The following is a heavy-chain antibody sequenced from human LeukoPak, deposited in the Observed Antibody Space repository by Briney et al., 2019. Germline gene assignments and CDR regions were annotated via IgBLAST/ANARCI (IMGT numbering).Heavy chain of an antibody. J-gene: IGHJ4*02. D-gene: IGHD2-15*01. CDR3: VRDSGSRSSGLFDS. V-gene: IGHV3-7*01. CDR2: IKQDGSEK. CDR1: GFTFSSYW. Sequence: GGSLRLSCAASGFTFSSYWMSWVRQAPGKGLEWVANIKQDGSEKYYVDSVKGRFTISRDNAKNLLSLQINRLRADDTAVYYCVRDSGSRSSGLFDSWGQGTLVTVSS.